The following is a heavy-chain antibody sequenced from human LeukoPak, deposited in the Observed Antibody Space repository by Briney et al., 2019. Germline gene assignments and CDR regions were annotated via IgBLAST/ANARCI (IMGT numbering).Heavy chain of an antibody. CDR2: IYSSGST. CDR1: GGSIRSNY. Sequence: SETLSLTCSVSGGSIRSNYWSWIRQPPGKGLEWIGYIYSSGSTNYNPSLKSRVTMSVDTSKNQFSLNLSSVTAADTAVYYCARGDCSSTSCFIDYWGQGTLVTVSS. D-gene: IGHD2-2*01. V-gene: IGHV4-4*09. J-gene: IGHJ4*02. CDR3: ARGDCSSTSCFIDY.